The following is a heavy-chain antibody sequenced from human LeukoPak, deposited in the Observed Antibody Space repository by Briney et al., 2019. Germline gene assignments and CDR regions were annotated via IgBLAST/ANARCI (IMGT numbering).Heavy chain of an antibody. J-gene: IGHJ3*02. CDR1: GFTFSGHW. CDR2: IKQDGSEK. V-gene: IGHV3-7*01. CDR3: ARDPYDRGGYGGFDI. Sequence: TGGSLRLSCAASGFTFSGHWMNWVRQTREKGLEWVANIKQDGSEKHYVDSVKGRFTISRDNAESSLYLHMNSLRVEDTAVYYCARDPYDRGGYGGFDIWGQGTMVTASS. D-gene: IGHD3-22*01.